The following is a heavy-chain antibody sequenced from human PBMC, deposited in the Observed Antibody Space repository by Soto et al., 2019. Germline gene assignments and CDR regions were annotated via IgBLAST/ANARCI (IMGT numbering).Heavy chain of an antibody. V-gene: IGHV2-26*01. D-gene: IGHD3-10*01. Sequence: GSGPTLVNPTETLTLTCTVSGFSLSNVRMGVSWIRQPPGKALEWLAHIFSNDEKSYSTSLKSRLTISKDTSKSQVVLTMTNMDPVDTATYYCARIDITMVRGVIIEYGMDLWGQGTTVTVSS. CDR3: ARIDITMVRGVIIEYGMDL. J-gene: IGHJ6*02. CDR2: IFSNDEK. CDR1: GFSLSNVRMG.